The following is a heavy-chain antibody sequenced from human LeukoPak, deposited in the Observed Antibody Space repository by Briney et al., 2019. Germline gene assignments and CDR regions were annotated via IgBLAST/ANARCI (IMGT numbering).Heavy chain of an antibody. J-gene: IGHJ3*01. Sequence: AETLSLTCTLSGGSISSYYWNWIRQPAGKGLEWIGRIYSSGSTNYNPSLKSRVTMSVDTSKNQFYLKLSSVTAADTAVYYCARQAYDTGYDAFDVWGQGTMVTVSS. CDR2: IYSSGST. CDR3: ARQAYDTGYDAFDV. D-gene: IGHD3-16*01. V-gene: IGHV4-4*07. CDR1: GGSISSYY.